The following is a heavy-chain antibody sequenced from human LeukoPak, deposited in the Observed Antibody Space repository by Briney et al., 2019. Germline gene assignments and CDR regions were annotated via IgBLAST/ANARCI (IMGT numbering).Heavy chain of an antibody. CDR3: ARDPSNSAGYHAHFDS. V-gene: IGHV1-18*01. Sequence: ASVKVSCKASGYTFNHHGISWVRPAPGQGLEWMGWISCFNGDTMYAQNVQGRVTMTTDTSTRTAYIELRSLRSDDTAMYYCARDPSNSAGYHAHFDSWGQGTLVTVSS. CDR1: GYTFNHHG. CDR2: ISCFNGDT. J-gene: IGHJ4*02. D-gene: IGHD5-12*01.